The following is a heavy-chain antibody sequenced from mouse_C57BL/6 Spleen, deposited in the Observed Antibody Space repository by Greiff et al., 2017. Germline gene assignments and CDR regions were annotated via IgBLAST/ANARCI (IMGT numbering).Heavy chain of an antibody. CDR3: VRGGGSSYDWYFDV. CDR2: IRSKSSNYAT. J-gene: IGHJ1*03. Sequence: EVQLVESGGGLVQPKGSLKLSCAASGFTFNTYAMHWVRQAPGKGLEWVARIRSKSSNYATYYADSVKDRFTISRDDSQSMLYLQMNNLKTEDTAMYYCVRGGGSSYDWYFDVWGTGTTVTVSS. CDR1: GFTFNTYA. V-gene: IGHV10-3*01. D-gene: IGHD1-1*01.